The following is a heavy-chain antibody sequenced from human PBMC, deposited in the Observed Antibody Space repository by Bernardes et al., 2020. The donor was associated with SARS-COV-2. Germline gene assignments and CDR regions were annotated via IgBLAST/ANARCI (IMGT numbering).Heavy chain of an antibody. Sequence: GGSLRLSCAVSGLSLRSYAMSWVRQAPGKGLEWVSIISRSGGSTYFGDPVKGRFAISRDNSKNTVYLQMNSLRDEDTAVYYCAKVARELCSGGTCYLDFWGQGTLVTVSS. CDR1: GLSLRSYA. J-gene: IGHJ4*02. D-gene: IGHD2-15*01. V-gene: IGHV3-23*01. CDR2: ISRSGGST. CDR3: AKVARELCSGGTCYLDF.